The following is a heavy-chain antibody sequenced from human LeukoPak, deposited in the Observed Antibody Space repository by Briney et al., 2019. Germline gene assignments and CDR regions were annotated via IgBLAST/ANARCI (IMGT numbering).Heavy chain of an antibody. CDR2: IKSKTDGGTT. V-gene: IGHV3-15*01. Sequence: SGGSLRLSCAASGFTFSSYWMSWVRQAPGKGLEWVGRIKSKTDGGTTDYATPGKGRFTISRNDSKNTLYLQMNSLKTDDTAVYYCAREFPGYSSHLDYWGQGTLVTVSS. J-gene: IGHJ4*02. CDR1: GFTFSSYW. D-gene: IGHD6-13*01. CDR3: AREFPGYSSHLDY.